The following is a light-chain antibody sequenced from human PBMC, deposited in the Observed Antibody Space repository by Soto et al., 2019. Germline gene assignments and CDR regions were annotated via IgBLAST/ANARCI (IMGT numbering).Light chain of an antibody. J-gene: IGLJ1*01. Sequence: QSALTQPASVSGSPGQSITISCTGTSSDVGGYNYVSWYQQHPGKAPKLMIYDVSNRPSGVSNRFSGSKSGNKASLTISGLQAEDEDDYYCSSYTSSSTLLYVFGTGTKLTVL. V-gene: IGLV2-14*01. CDR3: SSYTSSSTLLYV. CDR2: DVS. CDR1: SSDVGGYNY.